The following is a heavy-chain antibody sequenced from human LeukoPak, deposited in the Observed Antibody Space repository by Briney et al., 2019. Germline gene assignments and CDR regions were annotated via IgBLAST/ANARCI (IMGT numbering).Heavy chain of an antibody. D-gene: IGHD2-15*01. Sequence: PGGSLRLSCAASGFSFSSWWMSWVRQAPGKGLEWVANIKQDGNEKFYADSVKRRFTISRDNDKNSLYLQMNSLRLEDTAVYYCVREDRSCYYYWGQGTLVTVSS. CDR2: IKQDGNEK. J-gene: IGHJ4*02. CDR1: GFSFSSWW. CDR3: VREDRSCYYY. V-gene: IGHV3-7*03.